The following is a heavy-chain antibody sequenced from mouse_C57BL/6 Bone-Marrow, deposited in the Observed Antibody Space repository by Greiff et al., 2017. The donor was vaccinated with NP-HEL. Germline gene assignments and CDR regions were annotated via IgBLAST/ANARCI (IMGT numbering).Heavy chain of an antibody. CDR1: GYTFTSYW. V-gene: IGHV1-55*01. J-gene: IGHJ2*01. Sequence: QVQLQQPGAELVKPGASVKMSCKASGYTFTSYWITWVKLRPGQGLEWIGDIYPGSGSTNYNEKFKSKATLTVDTASSTAYMQLSRLTSEDSAVYYCARNYYGSSYPFDYWGQGTTLTVSS. D-gene: IGHD1-1*01. CDR3: ARNYYGSSYPFDY. CDR2: IYPGSGST.